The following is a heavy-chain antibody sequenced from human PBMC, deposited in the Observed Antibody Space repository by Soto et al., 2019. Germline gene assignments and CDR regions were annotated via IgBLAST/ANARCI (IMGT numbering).Heavy chain of an antibody. D-gene: IGHD3-22*01. CDR3: ARALGAYDSGGAAVHYFDF. CDR1: GGSISGGDYY. V-gene: IGHV4-30-4*08. J-gene: IGHJ4*02. Sequence: PSETLSLTCTFSGGSISGGDYYWTWIRQLRGKGLEWIGYVFFLGITYYNPSLKSRLNISLDTSKNQFSLKLSSVTAADTAVYFCARALGAYDSGGAAVHYFDFWGQGSMVTVSS. CDR2: VFFLGIT.